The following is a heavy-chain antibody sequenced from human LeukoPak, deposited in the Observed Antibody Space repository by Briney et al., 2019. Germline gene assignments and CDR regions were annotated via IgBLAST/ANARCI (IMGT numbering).Heavy chain of an antibody. J-gene: IGHJ4*02. CDR2: ISGSGGST. D-gene: IGHD3-22*01. V-gene: IGHV3-23*01. CDR1: GFTFSSYA. Sequence: GGSLRLSCAASGFTFSSYAMGWVRQAPGKGLEWVSAISGSGGSTYYADSVKGRFTISRDNSKNTLYLQMNSLRAEDTAVYYCAKDDDSSGYYYDYWGQGTLVTVSS. CDR3: AKDDDSSGYYYDY.